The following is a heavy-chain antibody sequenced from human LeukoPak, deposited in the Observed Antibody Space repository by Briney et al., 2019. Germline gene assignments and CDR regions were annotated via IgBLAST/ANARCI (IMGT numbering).Heavy chain of an antibody. J-gene: IGHJ4*02. CDR1: GFTFSSYE. CDR3: ARLGLGYVWGSYHFDY. V-gene: IGHV3-48*03. CDR2: ISSSGSTI. Sequence: GGSLRLSCAAPGFTFSSYEMNWVRQAPGKGLEWVSYISSSGSTIYYADSVKGRFTISRDNAKNSLYLQMNSLRAEDTAVYYCARLGLGYVWGSYHFDYWGQGTLVTVSS. D-gene: IGHD3-16*02.